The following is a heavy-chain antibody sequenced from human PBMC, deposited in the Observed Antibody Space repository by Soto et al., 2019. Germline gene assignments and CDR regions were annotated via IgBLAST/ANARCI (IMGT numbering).Heavy chain of an antibody. V-gene: IGHV3-30*18. CDR3: AKDRITGTTVFFDY. J-gene: IGHJ4*02. Sequence: GGSLRLSCAASGFTFSSYGMHWVRQAPVKGLEWVAVISYDGSNKYYADSVKGRFTISRDNSKNTLYLQMNSLRAEDTAVYYCAKDRITGTTVFFDYWGQGTLVTVSS. D-gene: IGHD1-7*01. CDR1: GFTFSSYG. CDR2: ISYDGSNK.